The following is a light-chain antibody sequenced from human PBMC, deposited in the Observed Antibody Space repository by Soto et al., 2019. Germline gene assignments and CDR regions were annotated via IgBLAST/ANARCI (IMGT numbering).Light chain of an antibody. CDR1: SSDVGGYNY. V-gene: IGLV2-11*01. CDR2: DVT. CDR3: CSYAGGYTLV. Sequence: QSALTQPRSVSGSPGQSVTISCTGTSSDVGGYNYVSWYQQYPGKAPKLMIYDVTKRPSGVPDRFSGSKSGSTASLTISGLQAEDEADYYCCSYAGGYTLVFGGGTKLTVL. J-gene: IGLJ3*02.